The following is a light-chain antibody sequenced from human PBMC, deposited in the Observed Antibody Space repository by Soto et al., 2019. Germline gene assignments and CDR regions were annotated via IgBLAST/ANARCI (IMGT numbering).Light chain of an antibody. CDR2: KAS. J-gene: IGKJ5*01. CDR1: QSISSW. Sequence: DIQMTQSPSTLSASVGDRVTITCRASQSISSWLAWYQQKPGKAPKLLIYKASSLESGVPSRFSGSGSGTDFTFTISSLQPEDIATYYCQHYDSLPPITFGQGTRLEIK. CDR3: QHYDSLPPIT. V-gene: IGKV1-5*03.